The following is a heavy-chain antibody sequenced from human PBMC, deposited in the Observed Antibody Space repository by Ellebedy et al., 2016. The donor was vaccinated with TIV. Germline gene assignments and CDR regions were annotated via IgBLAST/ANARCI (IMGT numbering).Heavy chain of an antibody. CDR1: GFTFNNHA. J-gene: IGHJ2*01. V-gene: IGHV3-53*01. D-gene: IGHD6-6*01. CDR3: AREAGISSFRHWYLDL. CDR2: TGST. Sequence: PGGSLRLSCEASGFTFNNHAVSWVRQAPGKGLEWISGTGSTFSADSVQGRFTVSRDNSKQMVYLQMNSLTSEDTGVYYCAREAGISSFRHWYLDLWGRGTLVIVSS.